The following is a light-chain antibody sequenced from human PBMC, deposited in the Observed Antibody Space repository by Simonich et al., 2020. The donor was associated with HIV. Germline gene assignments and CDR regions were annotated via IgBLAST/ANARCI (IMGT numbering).Light chain of an antibody. CDR1: SSDVGGYNY. CDR3: CSYAGINTLI. CDR2: EDS. V-gene: IGLV2-11*01. J-gene: IGLJ2*01. Sequence: QSALTQPRSVSGSPGQSVTISCTGTSSDVGGYNYVSWYQQHPGKAPKLMIYEDSKRPSGVSKRFSGSKSGNTASLTISGLQAEDEAYYYCCSYAGINTLIFGGGTKLTVL.